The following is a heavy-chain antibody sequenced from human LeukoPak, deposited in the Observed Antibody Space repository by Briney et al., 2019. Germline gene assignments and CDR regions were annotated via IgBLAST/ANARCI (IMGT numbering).Heavy chain of an antibody. D-gene: IGHD3-3*01. CDR1: RGSISSSY. CDR2: IYYSGST. Sequence: TSETLSLTCTDPRGSISSSYWSWIRQPPGKGLEWIGYIYYSGSTNYNPSLKSRVTISVDTSKNQFSLKLSSVTAADTAVYYCASYDFWSGWSDYWGQGTLVTVSS. CDR3: ASYDFWSGWSDY. J-gene: IGHJ4*02. V-gene: IGHV4-59*01.